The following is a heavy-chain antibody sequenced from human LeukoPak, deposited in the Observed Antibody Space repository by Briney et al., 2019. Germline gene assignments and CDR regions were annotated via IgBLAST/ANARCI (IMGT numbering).Heavy chain of an antibody. D-gene: IGHD2-2*01. CDR2: IWYDGSNK. CDR3: ARVLIPAAYYYYGMDV. V-gene: IGHV3-33*01. Sequence: PGRSLRLSCAASGFTFSSYGMHWVRQAPGKGLEWVAVIWYDGSNKYYAGSVKGRFTISRDNSKNTLYLQMNSLRAEDTAVYYCARVLIPAAYYYYGMDVWGQGTTVTVSS. J-gene: IGHJ6*02. CDR1: GFTFSSYG.